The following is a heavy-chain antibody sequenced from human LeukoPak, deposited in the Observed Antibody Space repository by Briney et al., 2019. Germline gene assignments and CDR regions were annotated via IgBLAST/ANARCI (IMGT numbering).Heavy chain of an antibody. V-gene: IGHV1-2*02. CDR3: ARDLGDTYGSVGDFDY. CDR1: GYTFTGYY. Sequence: ASVKVSCKASGYTFTGYYMHWVRQAPGQGLEWMGWINPDSGGTIYAQNFQGRVTMTRDTSISTAYMELSSLRSDDTAEYYCARDLGDTYGSVGDFDYWGQGTLVTVSS. D-gene: IGHD3-10*01. CDR2: INPDSGGT. J-gene: IGHJ4*02.